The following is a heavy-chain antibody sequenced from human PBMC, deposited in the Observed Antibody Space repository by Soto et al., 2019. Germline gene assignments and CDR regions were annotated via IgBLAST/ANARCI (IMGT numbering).Heavy chain of an antibody. Sequence: QVQLVESGGGVVQPGRSLRLSCAASGFTFSSYAMHWVRQAPGKGLEWVAVISYDGSNKYYADSVKGRFTISRDNSKNTLYLQMNSLRAEDTAVYYCACLWELYPGAFDIWGQGTMVTVSS. D-gene: IGHD1-26*01. V-gene: IGHV3-30-3*01. CDR2: ISYDGSNK. CDR1: GFTFSSYA. CDR3: ACLWELYPGAFDI. J-gene: IGHJ3*02.